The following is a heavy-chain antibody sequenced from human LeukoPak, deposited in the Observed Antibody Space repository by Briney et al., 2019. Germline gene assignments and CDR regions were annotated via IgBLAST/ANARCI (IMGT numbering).Heavy chain of an antibody. CDR2: ISGSGGST. CDR3: AKVSNYYGSGSTFDY. D-gene: IGHD3-10*01. CDR1: GFTFSSYA. J-gene: IGHJ4*02. V-gene: IGHV3-23*01. Sequence: GGSLRLSCAASGFTFSSYAMSWVRQAPGKGLEWVSAISGSGGSTYYADSVKGRFTISRDNSKNTLYLQMNSLRAEDTAVYYCAKVSNYYGSGSTFDYWGQGTLVTVSS.